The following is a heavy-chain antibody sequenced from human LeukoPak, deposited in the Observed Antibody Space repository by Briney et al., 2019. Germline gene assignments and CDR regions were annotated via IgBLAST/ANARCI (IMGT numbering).Heavy chain of an antibody. CDR2: ITTAGGT. J-gene: IGHJ4*02. Sequence: PGGSLRLSCAASGFTFSSHDMHWVRQATGEGLEWVSAITTAGGTYYPGSVKGRFTISRENATNSLYLQMNNLRTGDTAVYYCTRALSRGTNYYFDYWGQGTLVTVSS. D-gene: IGHD3-10*01. CDR1: GFTFSSHD. V-gene: IGHV3-13*01. CDR3: TRALSRGTNYYFDY.